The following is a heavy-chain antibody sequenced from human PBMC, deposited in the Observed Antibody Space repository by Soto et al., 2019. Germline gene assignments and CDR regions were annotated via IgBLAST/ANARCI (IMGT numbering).Heavy chain of an antibody. CDR1: GGSISSYY. D-gene: IGHD1-26*01. CDR3: ARSPVLGXPNRFDY. CDR2: IYTSGST. Sequence: SETLSLTCTVSGGSISSYYWSWIRQPAGKGLEWIGRIYTSGSTNYNPSLKSRVTMSVDTSKNQFSLKLSSVTAADTAVYYCARSPVLGXPNRFDYWGQGTLVTVSS. J-gene: IGHJ4*02. V-gene: IGHV4-4*07.